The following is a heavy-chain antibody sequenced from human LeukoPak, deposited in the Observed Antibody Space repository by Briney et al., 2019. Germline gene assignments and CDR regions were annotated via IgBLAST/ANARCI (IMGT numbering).Heavy chain of an antibody. CDR3: ARDMGRYSGYDYDY. V-gene: IGHV1-2*02. CDR1: GYTFTEYY. Sequence: GASLKVCCKTAGYTFTEYYLHCVRQASGQRLEWAGWIHPNTGATPYAQKFQGRLTMTRDTSISTVYMELTRLRSDDTAVYYCARDMGRYSGYDYDYWGQGTLVTASS. J-gene: IGHJ4*02. D-gene: IGHD5-12*01. CDR2: IHPNTGAT.